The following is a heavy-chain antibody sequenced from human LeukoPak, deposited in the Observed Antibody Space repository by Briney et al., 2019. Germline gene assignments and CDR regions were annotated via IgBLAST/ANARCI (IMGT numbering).Heavy chain of an antibody. CDR1: GFTFSSYS. V-gene: IGHV3-21*01. Sequence: GGSLRLSCAASGFTFSSYSMNWVRQAPGKGLEWVSSIISSSSFIYYADSVKGRFTISRANAKNSLYLQMNSLRAEDTAVYYCARDRSSAVLGGDYWGQGTLVTVSS. J-gene: IGHJ4*02. CDR3: ARDRSSAVLGGDY. D-gene: IGHD3-16*01. CDR2: IISSSSFI.